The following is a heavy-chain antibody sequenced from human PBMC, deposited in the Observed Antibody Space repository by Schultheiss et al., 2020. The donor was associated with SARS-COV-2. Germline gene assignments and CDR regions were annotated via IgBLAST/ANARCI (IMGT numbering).Heavy chain of an antibody. CDR1: GFTFSDHY. J-gene: IGHJ4*02. V-gene: IGHV3-15*01. CDR2: ISDSAVGALP. CDR3: TTVASAWYRIH. Sequence: GGSLRLSCATSGFTFSDHYMDWVRQAPGKGLEWVARISDSAVGALPDYAASVKGRFTVSRDDSKKMVYLQMNSLKIEDTATYFCTTVASAWYRIHWGQGTLVTVSS. D-gene: IGHD6-19*01.